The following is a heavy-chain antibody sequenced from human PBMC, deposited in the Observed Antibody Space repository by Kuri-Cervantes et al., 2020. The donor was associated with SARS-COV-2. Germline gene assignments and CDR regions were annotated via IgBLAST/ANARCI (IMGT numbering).Heavy chain of an antibody. D-gene: IGHD1-7*01. CDR1: GYTFTDYY. CDR2: ISTYSGDT. V-gene: IGHV1-18*04. Sequence: ASVKVSCKASGYTFTDYYMHWVRQAPGQGLEWMGWISTYSGDTIYPQKIQGRVTMTTDTSTSTAYMDLRGLRSDDTAVYYCARDSATGTRWGDLNGMDVWSQGTTVTVSS. CDR3: ARDSATGTRWGDLNGMDV. J-gene: IGHJ6*02.